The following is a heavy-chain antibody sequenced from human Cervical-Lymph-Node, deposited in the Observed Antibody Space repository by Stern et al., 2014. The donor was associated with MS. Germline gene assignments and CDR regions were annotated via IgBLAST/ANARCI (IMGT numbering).Heavy chain of an antibody. D-gene: IGHD6-19*01. J-gene: IGHJ3*02. CDR2: IYYSGST. Sequence: QVQLQESGPGLVKPSETLSLTCTVSGGSISSSSYYWGWIRQPPGKGLEWIGSIYYSGSTYYNPSLKSRVTISVDTSKNQFSLKRTLGTAADTAVYYCARHHQVDSGRQASSGWYLGAFDIWGQGTMVTVSS. CDR3: ARHHQVDSGRQASSGWYLGAFDI. V-gene: IGHV4-39*01. CDR1: GGSISSSSYY.